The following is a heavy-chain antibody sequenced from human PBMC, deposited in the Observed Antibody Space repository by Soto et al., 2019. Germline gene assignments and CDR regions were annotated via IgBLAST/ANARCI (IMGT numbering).Heavy chain of an antibody. CDR3: TADVPGCAAYAFEY. D-gene: IGHD2-8*02. CDR2: IKSKINGGTI. V-gene: IGHV3-15*07. CDR1: GVTFNIAW. J-gene: IGHJ4*02. Sequence: PGGSLRLSCAASGVTFNIAWMNLVRQTTGKGLEWVGRIKSKINGGTIDYAAPVKGRFTISRDDSKNTLYLEMNSLNTEDTAFYYRTADVPGCAAYAFEYLGQGTLVTGSS.